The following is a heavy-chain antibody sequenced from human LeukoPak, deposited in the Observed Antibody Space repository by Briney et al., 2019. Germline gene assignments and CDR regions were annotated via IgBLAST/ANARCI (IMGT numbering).Heavy chain of an antibody. D-gene: IGHD5-12*01. V-gene: IGHV3-48*04. CDR2: ISSSSSTI. J-gene: IGHJ4*02. CDR3: ARGARGLLFDY. Sequence: GGSLRLSCAASGFTFSSYSMNWVRQAPGKGLEWVSYISSSSSTIYYADSVKGRFTISRDNAKNSLYLQMNSLRAEDTAVYYCARGARGLLFDYWGQGTLVTVSS. CDR1: GFTFSSYS.